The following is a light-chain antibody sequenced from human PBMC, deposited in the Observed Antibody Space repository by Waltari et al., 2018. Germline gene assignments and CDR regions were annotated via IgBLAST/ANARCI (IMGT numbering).Light chain of an antibody. CDR1: SSNIGAGYD. J-gene: IGLJ2*01. V-gene: IGLV1-40*01. Sequence: QSVLTQPPSVSGAPGQRVTISCTGSSSNIGAGYDVHWYQQLPGTAPKLLIYGNSKRPSGVPDRCAGSKSGTSASLAITGLQAEDEADYYCQSYDSSLSGRGVVFGGGTKLTVL. CDR3: QSYDSSLSGRGVV. CDR2: GNS.